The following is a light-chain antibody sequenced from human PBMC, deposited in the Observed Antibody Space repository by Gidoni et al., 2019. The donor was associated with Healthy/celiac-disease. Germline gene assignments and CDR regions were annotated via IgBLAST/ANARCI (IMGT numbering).Light chain of an antibody. J-gene: IGLJ3*02. CDR2: SNN. Sequence: QSVLTQPPSASGTPGQGVTIPCSGSSSNIGSNYVYWYQQLPGTAPKLLIYSNNQRPSGVPDRFSGSKSGTSASLAISGLRSEDEADYYCAAWDDSLSGRVFGGGTKLTVL. CDR1: SSNIGSNY. CDR3: AAWDDSLSGRV. V-gene: IGLV1-47*02.